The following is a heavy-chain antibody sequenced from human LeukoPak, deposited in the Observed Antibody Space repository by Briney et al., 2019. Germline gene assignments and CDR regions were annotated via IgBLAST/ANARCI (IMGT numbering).Heavy chain of an antibody. CDR3: ASLNYDFWSGYYKNAFDI. J-gene: IGHJ3*02. CDR2: IYYSGST. CDR1: GGSISSGDYC. Sequence: SETLSLTCTVSGGSISSGDYCWSWIRQPPGKGLEWIGYIYYSGSTYYHPSLKSRVTISVDTSKNQFSLKLSSVTAADPAVYYCASLNYDFWSGYYKNAFDIWGQGTMVTVSS. V-gene: IGHV4-30-4*01. D-gene: IGHD3-3*01.